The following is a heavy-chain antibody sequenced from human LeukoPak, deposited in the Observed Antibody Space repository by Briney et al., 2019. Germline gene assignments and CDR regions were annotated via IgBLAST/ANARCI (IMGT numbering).Heavy chain of an antibody. Sequence: SETLSLTCTVSGGSISGYYWSWIRQPPGKGLEWIGYMFYSGSTNYNPSLKSRVTISVDTSKNQFSLKLSSVTAADTAVYYCARCYCSGGSCYDYYYYGMDVWGQGTTVTVSS. CDR2: MFYSGST. V-gene: IGHV4-59*12. CDR3: ARCYCSGGSCYDYYYYGMDV. CDR1: GGSISGYY. D-gene: IGHD2-15*01. J-gene: IGHJ6*02.